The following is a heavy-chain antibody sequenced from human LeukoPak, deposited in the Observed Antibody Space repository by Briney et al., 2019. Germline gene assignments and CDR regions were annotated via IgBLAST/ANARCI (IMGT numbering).Heavy chain of an antibody. V-gene: IGHV3-30*18. D-gene: IGHD4-11*01. CDR1: GFTFSSYG. Sequence: PGGSLRLSCAASGFTFSSYGMHWVRQAPGKGLEWVAVISYDGSNRYYADSVKVRFTISRDNSKNTLYLQMNSLRAEDTAVYYCAKAAATTITHEYYYDYWGQGTLVTVSS. J-gene: IGHJ4*02. CDR2: ISYDGSNR. CDR3: AKAAATTITHEYYYDY.